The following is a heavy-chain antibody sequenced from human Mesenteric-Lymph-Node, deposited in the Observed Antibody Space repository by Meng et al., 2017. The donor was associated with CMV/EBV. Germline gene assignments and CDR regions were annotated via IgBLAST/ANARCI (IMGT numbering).Heavy chain of an antibody. J-gene: IGHJ4*02. CDR1: GGSVSSGSYY. Sequence: SETLSLTCTVSGGSVSSGSYYWSWIRQPPGKGLEWIGYIYYSGSTNYNPSLKSRVTMTRDTSTSTVYMELSSLRSEDTAVYYCAREAGSGYFDYWGQGTLVTVSS. V-gene: IGHV4-61*01. CDR2: IYYSGST. D-gene: IGHD3-10*01. CDR3: AREAGSGYFDY.